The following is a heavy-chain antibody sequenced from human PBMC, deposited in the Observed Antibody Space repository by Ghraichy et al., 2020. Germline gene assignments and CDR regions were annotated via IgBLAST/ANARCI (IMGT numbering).Heavy chain of an antibody. J-gene: IGHJ5*02. Sequence: ASVKVSCKASGYTFTGYYMHWVRQAPGQGLEWMGWINPNSGGTNYAQKFQGWVTMTRDTSISTAYMELSRLRSDDTAVYYCASSGSSWDNWFDPWGQGTLVTVSS. CDR3: ASSGSSWDNWFDP. CDR2: INPNSGGT. CDR1: GYTFTGYY. V-gene: IGHV1-2*04. D-gene: IGHD6-13*01.